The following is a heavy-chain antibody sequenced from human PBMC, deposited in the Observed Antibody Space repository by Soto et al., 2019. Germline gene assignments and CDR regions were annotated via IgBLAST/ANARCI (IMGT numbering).Heavy chain of an antibody. CDR2: ISAYNGNT. CDR1: GYTFTSYG. D-gene: IGHD6-19*01. CDR3: ARSSGWYDEGYYYYGMDV. Sequence: VASVKVSCKASGYTFTSYGISWVRQAPGQGLEWMGWISAYNGNTNYAQKLQGRVTMTTDTSTSTAYMELRSLRSDDTAVYYCARSSGWYDEGYYYYGMDVWGQGTTVTVSS. J-gene: IGHJ6*02. V-gene: IGHV1-18*01.